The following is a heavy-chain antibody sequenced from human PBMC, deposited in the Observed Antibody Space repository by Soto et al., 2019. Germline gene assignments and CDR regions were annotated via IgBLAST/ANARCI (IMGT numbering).Heavy chain of an antibody. Sequence: LRLSCAASGFTFSSYAMHWVRQAPGKGLEWVAVISYDGSNKYYADSVKGRFTISRDNSKNTLYLQMNSLRAEDTAVYYCARGQSLDYYDSSQPENYYYYYGMDVWGQGTPVTVSS. D-gene: IGHD3-22*01. CDR3: ARGQSLDYYDSSQPENYYYYYGMDV. CDR1: GFTFSSYA. CDR2: ISYDGSNK. J-gene: IGHJ6*02. V-gene: IGHV3-30-3*01.